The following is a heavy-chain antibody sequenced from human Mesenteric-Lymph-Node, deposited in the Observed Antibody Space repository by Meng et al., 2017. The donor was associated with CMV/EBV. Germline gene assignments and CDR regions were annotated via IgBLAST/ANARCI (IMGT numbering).Heavy chain of an antibody. V-gene: IGHV3-20*04. Sequence: GGSLRLSCAASGFTFDDYGMSWVRQAPGKGLEWVSGINWNGGSTGYADSVKGRFTISRDNSKNTLFLQMNSLRAEDTAVYYCARAGAYYYDSSGYYFHYWGQGTLVTVSS. CDR3: ARAGAYYYDSSGYYFHY. CDR2: INWNGGST. J-gene: IGHJ4*02. CDR1: GFTFDDYG. D-gene: IGHD3-22*01.